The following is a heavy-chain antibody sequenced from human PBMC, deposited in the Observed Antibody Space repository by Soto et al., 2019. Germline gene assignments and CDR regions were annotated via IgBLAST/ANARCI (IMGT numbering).Heavy chain of an antibody. D-gene: IGHD3-10*01. J-gene: IGHJ5*02. CDR2: IYYSGST. CDR1: GGSISSSSYY. CDR3: ARHRGPRGRGVISNWFDP. V-gene: IGHV4-39*01. Sequence: SETLSLTCTVSGGSISSSSYYWGWIRQPPGKGLEWIGSIYYSGSTYYNPSLKSRVTISVDTSKNQFSLKLSSVTAADTAVYYCARHRGPRGRGVISNWFDPWGQGTLVTVSS.